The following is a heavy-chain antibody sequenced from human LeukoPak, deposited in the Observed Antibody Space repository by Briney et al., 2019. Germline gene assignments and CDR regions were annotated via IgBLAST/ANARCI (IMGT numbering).Heavy chain of an antibody. J-gene: IGHJ4*02. V-gene: IGHV4-34*01. CDR3: ARGSIAARPFDY. CDR2: INHSGST. D-gene: IGHD6-6*01. Sequence: SETLSLTRAVYGGSFSGYYWSWIRQPPGKGLEWIGEINHSGSTNYNPSLKSRVTISVDTSKNQFSLKLSSVTAADTAVYYCARGSIAARPFDYWGQGTLVTVSS. CDR1: GGSFSGYY.